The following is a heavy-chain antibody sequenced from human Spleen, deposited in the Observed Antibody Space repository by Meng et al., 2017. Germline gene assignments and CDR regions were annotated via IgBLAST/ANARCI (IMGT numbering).Heavy chain of an antibody. CDR2: IIPIFGTA. Sequence: SVKVSCKASGGTFSSYAISWVRQAPGQGLEWMGGIIPIFGTANYAQKFQGRVTITADESTSTAYMELSSLRSDDTAVYYCARDNYSGSFYYFDHWGQGTLVTGSS. J-gene: IGHJ4*02. CDR1: GGTFSSYA. CDR3: ARDNYSGSFYYFDH. V-gene: IGHV1-69*13. D-gene: IGHD1-26*01.